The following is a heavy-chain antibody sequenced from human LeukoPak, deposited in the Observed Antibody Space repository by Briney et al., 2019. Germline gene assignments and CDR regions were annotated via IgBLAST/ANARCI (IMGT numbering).Heavy chain of an antibody. D-gene: IGHD3-16*01. Sequence: ASVKLSCTASGYTFTGYYMHWVRQAPGQGLEWMGWINPNSGGTNYAQKFQGRVTMTRDTSISTAYMELSRLRSDDTDVYYCATGRWGVDYWGQGTLVTVSS. CDR3: ATGRWGVDY. CDR2: INPNSGGT. V-gene: IGHV1-2*02. J-gene: IGHJ4*02. CDR1: GYTFTGYY.